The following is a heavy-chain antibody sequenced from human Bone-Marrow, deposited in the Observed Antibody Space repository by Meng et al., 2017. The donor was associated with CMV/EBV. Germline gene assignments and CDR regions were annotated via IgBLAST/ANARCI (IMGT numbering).Heavy chain of an antibody. D-gene: IGHD3-3*01. J-gene: IGHJ4*02. Sequence: GESLKISCAASGFTFSSYWMSWVRQAPGKGLEWVANIKQDGSEEYYVDSVKGRFTISRDNAKNSLYLQMNSLRAEDTAVYYCARLVQYYDFWSGISAEYYFDYWGQGTLVTVSS. CDR3: ARLVQYYDFWSGISAEYYFDY. V-gene: IGHV3-7*01. CDR1: GFTFSSYW. CDR2: IKQDGSEE.